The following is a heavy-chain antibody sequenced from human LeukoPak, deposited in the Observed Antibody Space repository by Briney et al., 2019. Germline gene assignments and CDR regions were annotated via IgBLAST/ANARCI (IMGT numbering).Heavy chain of an antibody. CDR3: ASVVKDI. CDR2: IYHSGST. V-gene: IGHV4-30-2*01. CDR1: GGSLSSGGYS. J-gene: IGHJ3*02. Sequence: SQTLSLTCAVSGGSLSSGGYSWSWIREPPRKGLEWIGYIYHSGSTYYNPSLKSRVTISVDRSKNQLSLKLSSVTAADTAVYYCASVVKDIWGQGTMVTVSS.